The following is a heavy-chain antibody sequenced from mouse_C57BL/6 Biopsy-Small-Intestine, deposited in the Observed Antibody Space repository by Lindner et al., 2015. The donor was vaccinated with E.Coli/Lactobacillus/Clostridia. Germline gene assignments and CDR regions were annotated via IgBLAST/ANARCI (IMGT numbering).Heavy chain of an antibody. D-gene: IGHD1-1*01. J-gene: IGHJ1*01. V-gene: IGHV1-4*01. Sequence: SVKVSCKASGGTFSSYTISWVRQAPGQGLEWMGRIIPIFGIANYAQKFQGRVTITADKSTSTAYMELSSLRSEDTAVYYYASDTTSSGYYYYGMDVWGQGTTVTVSS. CDR3: ASDTTSSGYYYYGMDV. CDR2: IIPIFGIA. CDR1: GGTFSSYT.